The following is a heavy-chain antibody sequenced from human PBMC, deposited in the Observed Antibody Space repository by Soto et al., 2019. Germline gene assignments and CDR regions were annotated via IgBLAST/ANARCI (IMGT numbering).Heavy chain of an antibody. J-gene: IGHJ6*03. V-gene: IGHV4-59*01. CDR2: IYYSGST. Sequence: ETLSLTCTVSGGSISSYYWSWIRQPPGKGLEWIGYIYYSGSTNYNPSLRSRVTISVDTSKNQFSLKLSSVTAADTAVYYCAREVKNPYYYYYYMDVWGKGTTVTVSS. CDR1: GGSISSYY. D-gene: IGHD3-10*01. CDR3: AREVKNPYYYYYYMDV.